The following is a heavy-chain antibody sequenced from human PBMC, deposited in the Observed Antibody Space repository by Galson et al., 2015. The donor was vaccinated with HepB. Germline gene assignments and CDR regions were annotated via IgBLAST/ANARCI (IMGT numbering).Heavy chain of an antibody. J-gene: IGHJ4*02. Sequence: SLRLSCAASEFIFSNYWMSWVRQAPGKGLEWVANIKEDGSEKYYVDSVKGRFTISRDNAKNSVYLQINSLRAEDTAVYYCARDNKHYYDTRGGFNYWGQGSLVTVSS. CDR1: EFIFSNYW. CDR3: ARDNKHYYDTRGGFNY. V-gene: IGHV3-7*01. D-gene: IGHD3-22*01. CDR2: IKEDGSEK.